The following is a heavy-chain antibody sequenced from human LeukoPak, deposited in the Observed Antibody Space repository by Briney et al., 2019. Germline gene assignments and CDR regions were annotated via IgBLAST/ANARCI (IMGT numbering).Heavy chain of an antibody. Sequence: GGSLRLSCAASGFTFSSYWMSWVRQAPGKGLEWVANIKQDGSEKYYVDSVKGRFTISRDNAKNSLYLQMSSLRAEDTAVYYCARDQEDQGYRPDNWFDPWGQGTLVTVSS. CDR2: IKQDGSEK. D-gene: IGHD1-1*01. V-gene: IGHV3-7*01. CDR3: ARDQEDQGYRPDNWFDP. J-gene: IGHJ5*02. CDR1: GFTFSSYW.